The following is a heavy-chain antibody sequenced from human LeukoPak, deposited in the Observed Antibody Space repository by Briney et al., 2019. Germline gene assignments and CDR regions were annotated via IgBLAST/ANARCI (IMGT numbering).Heavy chain of an antibody. J-gene: IGHJ3*02. V-gene: IGHV4-30-2*01. D-gene: IGHD2-15*01. CDR2: IYHSGST. CDR1: GGSISSGGYS. CDR3: ARESYIGYCSGGSCAPEYAFDI. Sequence: PSETLSLTCPVSGGSISSGGYSGSWIRQPPGKGLEWIGYIYHSGSTYYNPSLKSRVTISVDRSKNQFSLKLRSVTAADTAVYYCARESYIGYCSGGSCAPEYAFDIWGQGTMVTVSS.